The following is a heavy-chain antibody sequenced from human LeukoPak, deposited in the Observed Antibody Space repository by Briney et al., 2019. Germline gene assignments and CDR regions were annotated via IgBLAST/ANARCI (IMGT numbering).Heavy chain of an antibody. CDR2: IYTSGYT. CDR3: ARRMAYYYGSEAFDI. CDR1: GDSLSSSY. J-gene: IGHJ3*02. Sequence: SETLSLTCTVSGDSLSSSYWSWVRQPAGKGLEWIGRIYTSGYTNYNPSLKGRVTISVDTSKNQFSLKLNSVTAADTAVYYCARRMAYYYGSEAFDIWGQGTMVTVSS. V-gene: IGHV4-4*07. D-gene: IGHD3-10*01.